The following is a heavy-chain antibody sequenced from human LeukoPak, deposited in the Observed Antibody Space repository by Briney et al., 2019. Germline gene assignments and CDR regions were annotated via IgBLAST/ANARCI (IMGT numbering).Heavy chain of an antibody. Sequence: GGSLRLSCAASGFTFSSYGMHWVRQAPGKGLEWVAVISYDGSNKYYADSVKGRFTISRDNAKNSLYLQMNSLRAEDTALYYCSRVAGLKYYYYYYGMDVWGQGTTVTVSS. CDR2: ISYDGSNK. J-gene: IGHJ6*02. D-gene: IGHD6-19*01. V-gene: IGHV3-30*03. CDR3: SRVAGLKYYYYYYGMDV. CDR1: GFTFSSYG.